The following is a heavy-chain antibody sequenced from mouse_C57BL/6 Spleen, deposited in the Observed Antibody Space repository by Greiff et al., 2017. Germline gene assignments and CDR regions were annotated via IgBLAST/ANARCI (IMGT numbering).Heavy chain of an antibody. V-gene: IGHV1-39*01. D-gene: IGHD1-1*01. CDR2: INPNYGTT. CDR3: AREGITTVVATYYAMDY. CDR1: GYSFTDYN. J-gene: IGHJ4*01. Sequence: EVQLQQSGPELVKPGASVKISCKASGYSFTDYNMNWVKQSNGKSLEWIGVINPNYGTTSYNQKLKGKATLTVDQSSSTAYMQLNSLTSEDSAVYYCAREGITTVVATYYAMDYWGQGTSVTVSS.